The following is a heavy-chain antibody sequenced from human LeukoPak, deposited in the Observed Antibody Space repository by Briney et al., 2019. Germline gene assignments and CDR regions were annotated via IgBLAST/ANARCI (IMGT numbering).Heavy chain of an antibody. V-gene: IGHV4-59*08. CDR2: IYYSGST. J-gene: IGHJ4*02. CDR1: GGSISSYY. Sequence: PSETLSLTCTVSGGSISSYYWSWIRQPPGKGLEWIGYIYYSGSTNYNPSLKSRVTISVDTSKNQFSLKLSSVTAADTAVYYCARQDYDSSGYYGYWGQGTLVTVSS. CDR3: ARQDYDSSGYYGY. D-gene: IGHD3-22*01.